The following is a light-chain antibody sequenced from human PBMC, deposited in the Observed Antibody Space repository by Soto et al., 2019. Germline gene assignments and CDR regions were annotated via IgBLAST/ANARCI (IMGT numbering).Light chain of an antibody. Sequence: DIQMTQSPSSLSASVGDRVTITCRASQGISNNLAWYQQKPGKVPKLLIYAASTLQSGVPSRFSGSGSGTDFTLTISSLQPEDVATYYCQKYSSASTFGGGTKVEIK. J-gene: IGKJ4*01. CDR2: AAS. CDR3: QKYSSAST. V-gene: IGKV1-27*01. CDR1: QGISNN.